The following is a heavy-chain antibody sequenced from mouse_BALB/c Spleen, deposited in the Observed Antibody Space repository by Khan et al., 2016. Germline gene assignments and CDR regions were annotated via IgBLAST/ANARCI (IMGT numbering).Heavy chain of an antibody. CDR1: GYTFTDYS. D-gene: IGHD2-4*01. CDR2: INTETGEP. J-gene: IGHJ3*01. Sequence: QIQLVQSGPELKKPGETVKISCKASGYTFTDYSMHWVKQAPGKGLKWMGWINTETGEPTYADDFKGRFAFSLETSASTAYLQINNLNNEDTANYCCGGRDDYVGFAYWGQGTLVTVSA. CDR3: GGRDDYVGFAY. V-gene: IGHV9-2-1*01.